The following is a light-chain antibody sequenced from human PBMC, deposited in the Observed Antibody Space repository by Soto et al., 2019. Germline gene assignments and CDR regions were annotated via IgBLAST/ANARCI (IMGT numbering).Light chain of an antibody. J-gene: IGLJ3*02. CDR3: QVWDSGSDHWV. V-gene: IGLV3-21*02. Sequence: SYELTQAPSVSVAPGQTARITCGGNNIESKSVHWYQQKPGQAPVLVVYGDSDRPSGIPERFSGANSENTATLAISRVEAGDEADYSCQVWDSGSDHWVFGGGTKVTVL. CDR1: NIESKS. CDR2: GDS.